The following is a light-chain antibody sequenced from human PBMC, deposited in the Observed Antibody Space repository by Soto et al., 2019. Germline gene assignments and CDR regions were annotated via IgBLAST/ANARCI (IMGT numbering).Light chain of an antibody. Sequence: IVLTQSTAALSVSPGERVSLSCRASQSVSDDLAWYQQKPGKAPRLVIHGASTRATDFPARFSGSGSGTEFTLTISSLQSEDFGVYFCHQYNNWPQTFGGGTKVEIK. J-gene: IGKJ4*01. V-gene: IGKV3-15*01. CDR3: HQYNNWPQT. CDR1: QSVSDD. CDR2: GAS.